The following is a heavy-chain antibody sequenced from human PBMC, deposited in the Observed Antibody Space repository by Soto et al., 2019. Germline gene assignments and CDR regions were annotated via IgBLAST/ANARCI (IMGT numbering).Heavy chain of an antibody. CDR3: ARQTGTTFFG. V-gene: IGHV4-39*01. D-gene: IGHD1-1*01. CDR2: IYYSGST. J-gene: IGHJ4*02. CDR1: GGSISSSSDY. Sequence: SETLSLTWTVAGGSISSSSDYWGWIRQPPGKGLEWIGSIYYSGSTYYNLSLKSRVTISVDTSKNQFSLKLSSVTAADTAVYYCARQTGTTFFGWGQGTLVTVSS.